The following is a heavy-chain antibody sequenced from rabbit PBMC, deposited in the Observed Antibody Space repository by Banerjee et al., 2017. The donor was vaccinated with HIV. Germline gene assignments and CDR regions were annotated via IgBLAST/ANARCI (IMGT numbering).Heavy chain of an antibody. CDR3: ARHTVGGVGVYAMGL. J-gene: IGHJ4*01. D-gene: IGHD3-1*01. Sequence: QSLEESGGDLVKPGASLTLTCTASGFSFSSSDYMCWVRQAPGKGLEWIACIYAGSSGSTYYASWAKGRFTISKTSSTTVTLQMTSLTAADTATYFCARHTVGGVGVYAMGLWGPGTLVTVS. CDR2: IYAGSSGST. V-gene: IGHV1S40*01. CDR1: GFSFSSSDY.